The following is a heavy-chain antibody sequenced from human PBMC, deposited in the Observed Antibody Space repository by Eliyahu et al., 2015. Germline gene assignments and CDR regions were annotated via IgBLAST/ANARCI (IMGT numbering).Heavy chain of an antibody. V-gene: IGHV4-59*01. Sequence: QVQLQXSGPGLVKPSETLSLTCXXSGAXINTYYWXWIRQPPGKGPEWSLYIYYSGSTNYNPSLKSRATISVDTSKNQFSLKLSSVTAADTAVYYCARDSSGWYGAIDYWGQGTLVTVSS. D-gene: IGHD6-19*01. J-gene: IGHJ4*02. CDR2: IYYSGST. CDR3: ARDSSGWYGAIDY. CDR1: GAXINTYY.